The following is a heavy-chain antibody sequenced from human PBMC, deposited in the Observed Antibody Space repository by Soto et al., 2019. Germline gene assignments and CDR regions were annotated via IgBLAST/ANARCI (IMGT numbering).Heavy chain of an antibody. CDR1: GYTFTSYY. Sequence: GASVKVSCKASGYTFTSYYMHWVRQAPGQGLEWMGIINPSGGSTSYAQKFQGRVTMTRDTSTSTVYMELSSLRSEDTAMYYCARVGYSSTGTTFHYHGLDVWGQGTTVTVSS. D-gene: IGHD3-22*01. V-gene: IGHV1-46*01. J-gene: IGHJ6*02. CDR3: ARVGYSSTGTTFHYHGLDV. CDR2: INPSGGST.